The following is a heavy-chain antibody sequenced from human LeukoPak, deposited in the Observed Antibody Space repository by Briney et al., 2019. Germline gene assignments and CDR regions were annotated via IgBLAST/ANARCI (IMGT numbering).Heavy chain of an antibody. Sequence: HAGGSLRLSCAVSGFTFSSHAMSWVRQAPGKGLEWVSAISGSGDSTYNADSVKGRFTISRDNSKNTLYLQMNSLRVEDTAIYYCAKELNYYDSSGYYTYWGQGTLVTVSS. V-gene: IGHV3-23*01. CDR1: GFTFSSHA. CDR2: ISGSGDST. J-gene: IGHJ4*02. CDR3: AKELNYYDSSGYYTY. D-gene: IGHD3-22*01.